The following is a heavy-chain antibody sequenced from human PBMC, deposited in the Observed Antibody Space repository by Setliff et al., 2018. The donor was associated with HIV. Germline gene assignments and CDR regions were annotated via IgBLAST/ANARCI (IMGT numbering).Heavy chain of an antibody. V-gene: IGHV3-21*01. CDR2: ISRSSDDI. CDR1: GFIFSGYS. J-gene: IGHJ2*01. Sequence: PGESLKISCVGSGFIFSGYSMNWVRQAPGKGLEWVSSISRSSDDIKYADSVKGRFTISRDNAKYSLFLQMNSLRAEDTAVYYCVRDYRWLNWFFDLWGRGTLVTVSS. CDR3: VRDYRWLNWFFDL. D-gene: IGHD5-12*01.